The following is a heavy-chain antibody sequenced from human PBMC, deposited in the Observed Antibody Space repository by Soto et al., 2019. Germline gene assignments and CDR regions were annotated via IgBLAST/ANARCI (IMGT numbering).Heavy chain of an antibody. CDR1: RMG. Sequence: RMGVSWIRQPPGKALEWLAHIFSNDEKSYSTSLKSRLTISKDTSKSQVVLTMTNMDPVDTATYFFFQAEDGIRDVRSVSAFLLNRSSDL. CDR3: FQAEDGIRDVRSVSAFLLNRSSDL. J-gene: IGHJ2*01. V-gene: IGHV2-26*01. D-gene: IGHD2-2*02. CDR2: IFSNDEK.